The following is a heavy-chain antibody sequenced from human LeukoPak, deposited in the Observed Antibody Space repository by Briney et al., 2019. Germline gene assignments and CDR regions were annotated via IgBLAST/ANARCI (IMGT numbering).Heavy chain of an antibody. J-gene: IGHJ4*02. D-gene: IGHD6-19*01. V-gene: IGHV3-30*04. CDR2: ISSDGSDN. Sequence: GRSLRLSCAASGFTFSTYAMHWVRQAPGEGLEWVAVISSDGSDNYYADSVKGRFTISRGNSKNTLYLQMNSLRAEDTAVYYCARASYSSGWYGTPNFDYWGQGTLVTVSS. CDR3: ARASYSSGWYGTPNFDY. CDR1: GFTFSTYA.